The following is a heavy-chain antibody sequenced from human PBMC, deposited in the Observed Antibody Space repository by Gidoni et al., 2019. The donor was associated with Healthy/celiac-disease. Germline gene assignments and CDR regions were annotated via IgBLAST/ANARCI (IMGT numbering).Heavy chain of an antibody. J-gene: IGHJ6*03. Sequence: QVQLVASGGGVVQPGRSLRLSCAASGLTFSSYGMHWVSQAPGKGLEWVAVIWYDGSNKYYADSVKGRFTISRDNSKNTLYLQMNSLRAEDTAVYYCARGHVDIVTYYYYYMDVWGKGTTVTVSS. D-gene: IGHD5-12*01. V-gene: IGHV3-33*01. CDR1: GLTFSSYG. CDR3: ARGHVDIVTYYYYYMDV. CDR2: IWYDGSNK.